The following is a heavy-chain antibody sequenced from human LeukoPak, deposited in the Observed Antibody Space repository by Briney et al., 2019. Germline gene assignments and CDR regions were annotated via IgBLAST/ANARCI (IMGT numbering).Heavy chain of an antibody. J-gene: IGHJ4*02. CDR3: ARVGAGGSYGGFDY. D-gene: IGHD1-26*01. CDR1: GGSISSYY. V-gene: IGHV4-34*01. CDR2: INHSGST. Sequence: SETLSLTCTVSGGSISSYYWSWIRQPPGKGLEWIGEINHSGSTNYNPSLKSRVTISVDTSKNQFSLKLSSVTAADTAVYYCARVGAGGSYGGFDYWGQGTLVTVSS.